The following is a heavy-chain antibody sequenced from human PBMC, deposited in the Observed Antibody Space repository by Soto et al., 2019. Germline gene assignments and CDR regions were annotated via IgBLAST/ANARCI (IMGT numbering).Heavy chain of an antibody. J-gene: IGHJ4*02. CDR1: GFTFSSYG. V-gene: IGHV3-30*18. CDR2: ISYDGSNK. D-gene: IGHD2-21*02. Sequence: QVQLVESGGGVVQPGRSLRRSCAASGFTFSSYGMHWVRQAPGKGLEWVAVISYDGSNKYYADSVKGRFTISRDNSKNPLYLQMNSLRAEDTAVYYCAKDVSGGNSGDYFDYWGQGTLVTVSS. CDR3: AKDVSGGNSGDYFDY.